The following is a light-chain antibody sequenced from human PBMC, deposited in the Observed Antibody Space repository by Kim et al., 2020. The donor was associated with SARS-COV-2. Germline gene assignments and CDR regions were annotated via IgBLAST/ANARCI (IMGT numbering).Light chain of an antibody. CDR2: AYT. CDR3: QSYDGSLTAFYV. CDR1: SSNIGADHD. V-gene: IGLV1-40*01. Sequence: VTISCSGSSSNIGADHDVLCYQQLPGTAPKLLINAYTDRPSGVPDRFSGSKSGTSASLASTGLQPDDVADYYGQSYDGSLTAFYVCGTGTKVTVL. J-gene: IGLJ1*01.